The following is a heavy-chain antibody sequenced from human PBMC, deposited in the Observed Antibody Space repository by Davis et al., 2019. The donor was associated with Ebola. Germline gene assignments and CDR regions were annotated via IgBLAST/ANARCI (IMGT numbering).Heavy chain of an antibody. Sequence: ASVKVSCKASGYTFTGYYMHWVRQAPGQGLEWMGWINPNSGGTNYAQKFQGRVTMTRDTSISTAYMELSRLRSDDTAVYYCATGIAAAGTNAFDIWGQGTMVTVSS. CDR2: INPNSGGT. CDR3: ATGIAAAGTNAFDI. CDR1: GYTFTGYY. J-gene: IGHJ3*02. V-gene: IGHV1-2*02. D-gene: IGHD6-13*01.